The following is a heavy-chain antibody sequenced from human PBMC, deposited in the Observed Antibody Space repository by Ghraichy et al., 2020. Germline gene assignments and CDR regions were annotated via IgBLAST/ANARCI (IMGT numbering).Heavy chain of an antibody. CDR1: GFTFSDYY. J-gene: IGHJ5*01. CDR3: ARAFNGGQLWFHS. CDR2: ISSSSSYI. D-gene: IGHD5-18*01. V-gene: IGHV3-11*06. Sequence: GGSLRLSCAASGFTFSDYYMSWIRQAPGKGLECISYISSSSSYINYADSVKGRFTISRDNAKNSLYLQMNSLRAEDTAVYYCARAFNGGQLWFHSWGQGTLVTVSS.